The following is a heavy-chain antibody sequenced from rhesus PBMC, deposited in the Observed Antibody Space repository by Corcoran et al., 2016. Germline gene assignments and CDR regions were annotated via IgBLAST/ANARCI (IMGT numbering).Heavy chain of an antibody. D-gene: IGHD4-23*01. V-gene: IGHV4-106*01. CDR2: IYGSGGGT. J-gene: IGHJ4*01. CDR3: ARGEYSNYFDY. Sequence: QVQLQESGPGLVKPSETLSLTCAVSGGSISDDYYWSWNRQPPGKGLEWIGYIYGSGGGTNYNPSLNNRVTISIDTSKNQFSLKLSSVTAADTAVYYCARGEYSNYFDYWGQGVLVTVSS. CDR1: GGSISDDYY.